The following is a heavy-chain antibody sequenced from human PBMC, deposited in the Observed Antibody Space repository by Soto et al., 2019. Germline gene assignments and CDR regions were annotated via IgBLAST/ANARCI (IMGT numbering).Heavy chain of an antibody. CDR3: ARVRSSGYHFDY. CDR2: IYYSGST. CDR1: GGSISSGGYY. J-gene: IGHJ4*02. V-gene: IGHV4-31*03. D-gene: IGHD3-22*01. Sequence: SETLSLTCTVSGGSISSGGYYWSWIRQHPGKGLEWIGYIYYSGSTYYNPSLKSRVTISVDTSKNQFSLKLGSVTAADTAVYYCARVRSSGYHFDYWGQGTLVTVSS.